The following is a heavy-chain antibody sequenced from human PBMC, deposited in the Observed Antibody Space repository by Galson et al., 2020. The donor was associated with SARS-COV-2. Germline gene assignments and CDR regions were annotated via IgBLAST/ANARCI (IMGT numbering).Heavy chain of an antibody. V-gene: IGHV3-23*01. CDR2: ISGSGDST. CDR1: GFTFSSYA. CDR3: AKQGGSSGGSFDY. J-gene: IGHJ4*02. D-gene: IGHD6-19*01. Sequence: GESLKISCAASGFTFSSYAMSWVRQAPGKGPEWVSAISGSGDSTYYADSVKGRFTISRDNSKNTLYLQMNSLRAEDTAVYYCAKQGGSSGGSFDYWGQGTLVTVS.